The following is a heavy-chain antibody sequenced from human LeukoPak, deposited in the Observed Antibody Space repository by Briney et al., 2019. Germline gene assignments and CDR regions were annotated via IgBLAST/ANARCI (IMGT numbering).Heavy chain of an antibody. V-gene: IGHV4-31*03. CDR3: AKRDAHCFDD. CDR2: IFYSGDT. Sequence: SQTLSLTCTVSGGSISSGYYWSWIRQLPGRGLEWIGYIFYSGDTHSSPSLKSRFSISVDTSKNQFSLRLSAVTAADTAVYFCAKRDAHCFDDWGQGTLVTVSS. CDR1: GGSISSGYY. J-gene: IGHJ4*02.